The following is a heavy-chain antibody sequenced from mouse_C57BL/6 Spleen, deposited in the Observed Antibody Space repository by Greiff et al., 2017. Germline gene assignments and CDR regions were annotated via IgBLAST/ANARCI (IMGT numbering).Heavy chain of an antibody. CDR3: GVYGYHYAMDY. CDR1: GFTFSDYG. J-gene: IGHJ4*01. D-gene: IGHD2-2*01. CDR2: ISSGSSTI. Sequence: EVKLQESGGGLVKPGGSLKLSCAASGFTFSDYGMHWVRQAPEKGLEWVAYISSGSSTIYYADTVKGRFTISRDNAKNTLFLQMTSLRSEDTAMYYCGVYGYHYAMDYWGQGTSVTVSS. V-gene: IGHV5-17*01.